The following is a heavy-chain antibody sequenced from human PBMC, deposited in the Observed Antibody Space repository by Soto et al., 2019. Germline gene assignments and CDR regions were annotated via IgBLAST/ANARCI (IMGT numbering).Heavy chain of an antibody. J-gene: IGHJ4*02. Sequence: QVQLVQSGAEVKKPGASVKVSCKTSGFTFTNYYINWVRQAPGQGLEVMGWISAYSGNTNYAQNFQGRVTMTTDTSASTAYLELRSLRSDDTAEYFCARGDTYYVNWYFDYWGQGTLVTVSS. CDR3: ARGDTYYVNWYFDY. D-gene: IGHD1-1*01. CDR1: GFTFTNYY. V-gene: IGHV1-18*01. CDR2: ISAYSGNT.